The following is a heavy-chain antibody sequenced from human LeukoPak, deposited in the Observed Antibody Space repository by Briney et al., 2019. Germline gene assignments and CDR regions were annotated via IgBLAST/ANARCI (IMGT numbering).Heavy chain of an antibody. J-gene: IGHJ4*02. D-gene: IGHD6-13*01. CDR2: IYYSGST. CDR3: ARTAGYSSSWAFDY. Sequence: SETLSLTCTVSGGSISSYFWSWIRQPPGKGLEWIGYIYYSGSTNYNPSLKSRVTISVDTSKNQFSLKLSSVTAADTAVYYCARTAGYSSSWAFDYWGQGTLVTVSS. CDR1: GGSISSYF. V-gene: IGHV4-59*01.